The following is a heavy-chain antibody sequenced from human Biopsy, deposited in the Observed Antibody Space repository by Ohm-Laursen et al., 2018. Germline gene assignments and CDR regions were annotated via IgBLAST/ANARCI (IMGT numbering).Heavy chain of an antibody. CDR2: LNPVSGNS. Sequence: VASVKVSCKASGYTFTSYDITWMRQASGQGPEWIGWLNPVSGNSNFGQKFRGRVTVTSDTSISTAYMELSGLTSDDTATYYCGRAVRNQLLTDPWGQGTLVTVTS. CDR3: GRAVRNQLLTDP. V-gene: IGHV1-8*01. D-gene: IGHD1-7*01. J-gene: IGHJ5*02. CDR1: GYTFTSYD.